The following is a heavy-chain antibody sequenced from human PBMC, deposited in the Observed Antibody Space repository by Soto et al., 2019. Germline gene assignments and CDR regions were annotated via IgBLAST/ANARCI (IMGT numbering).Heavy chain of an antibody. V-gene: IGHV5-51*01. CDR1: GYSFTSYW. J-gene: IGHJ6*02. D-gene: IGHD6-19*01. CDR2: IYPGDSDT. CDR3: ASRGIAVAGTFYGMDV. Sequence: RKISCKGSGYSFTSYWIGWVRQMPGKGLEWMGIIYPGDSDTRYSPSFQGQVTISADKSISTAYLQWSSLKASDTAMYYCASRGIAVAGTFYGMDVWGQGTTVTVSS.